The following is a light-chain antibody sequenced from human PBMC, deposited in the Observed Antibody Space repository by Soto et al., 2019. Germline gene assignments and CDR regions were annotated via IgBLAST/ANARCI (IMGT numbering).Light chain of an antibody. CDR3: HSYTSSSTYV. V-gene: IGLV2-14*03. Sequence: QSALTQPASVSGSPGQSITISCTGTSSDVGGFNYVSWYQQHPGKAPKLMIYDLTNRPSGVSYRFSGSKSVNTASLTISGLQAEDEADYYCHSYTSSSTYVFGTGTKLTVL. J-gene: IGLJ1*01. CDR2: DLT. CDR1: SSDVGGFNY.